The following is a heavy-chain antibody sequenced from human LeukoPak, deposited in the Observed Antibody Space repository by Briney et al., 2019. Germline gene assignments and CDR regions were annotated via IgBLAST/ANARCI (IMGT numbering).Heavy chain of an antibody. Sequence: PGGSLRLSCAASGFTFSSYWMSWVRQAPGKGLEWVANIKQDGSAKYYVDSVKGRFTISRDNAKNSLYLQMNSLRAEDTAVYYCARARGYDSSGYYVDYWGQGTLVAVSS. V-gene: IGHV3-7*03. CDR2: IKQDGSAK. J-gene: IGHJ4*02. CDR1: GFTFSSYW. CDR3: ARARGYDSSGYYVDY. D-gene: IGHD3-22*01.